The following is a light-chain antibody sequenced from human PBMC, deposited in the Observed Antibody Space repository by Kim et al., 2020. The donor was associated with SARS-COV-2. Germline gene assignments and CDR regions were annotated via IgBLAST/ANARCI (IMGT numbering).Light chain of an antibody. J-gene: IGLJ3*02. CDR2: AVS. CDR3: CSYAGNYTLV. V-gene: IGLV2-11*01. CDR1: SSDVGGYNY. Sequence: GQSVTISCTGTSSDVGGYNYVSWYQQHPGKAPKLVIYAVSKRPSGVPDRFSGSKSGNTASLTISGLQAEDEADYYCCSYAGNYTLVFGGGTQLSVL.